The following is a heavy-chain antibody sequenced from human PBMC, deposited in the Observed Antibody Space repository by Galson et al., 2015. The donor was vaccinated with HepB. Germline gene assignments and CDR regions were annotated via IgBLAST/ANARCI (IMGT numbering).Heavy chain of an antibody. Sequence: SLRLSCAASGFTFSSYAMHWVRRAPGKGLEWVAVISYDGRNKYYVDSVKGRFTISRDNSKNTLYLQMNSLRAEDTAVYYCARGKLETVAGTGYFQHWGQGTLVTVSS. CDR1: GFTFSSYA. D-gene: IGHD6-19*01. CDR2: ISYDGRNK. CDR3: ARGKLETVAGTGYFQH. J-gene: IGHJ1*01. V-gene: IGHV3-30*04.